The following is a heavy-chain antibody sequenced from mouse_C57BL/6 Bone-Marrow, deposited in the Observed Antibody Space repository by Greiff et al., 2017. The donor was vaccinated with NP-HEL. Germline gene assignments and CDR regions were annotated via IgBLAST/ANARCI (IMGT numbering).Heavy chain of an antibody. D-gene: IGHD4-1*01. J-gene: IGHJ2*01. CDR1: GYTFTSYW. Sequence: QVQLQQPGAELVKPGASVKLSCKASGYTFTSYWMHWVKQRPGQGLEWIGMIHPNSGSTNYNEKFKSKATLTVDKSSSTAYMQLSSLTSEDSAVYYCARVLGLYYFDYWGQGTTLTVSS. V-gene: IGHV1-64*01. CDR2: IHPNSGST. CDR3: ARVLGLYYFDY.